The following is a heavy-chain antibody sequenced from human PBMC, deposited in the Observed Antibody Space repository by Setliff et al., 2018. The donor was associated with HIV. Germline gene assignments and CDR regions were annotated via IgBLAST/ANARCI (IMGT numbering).Heavy chain of an antibody. CDR2: ILSTGERT. J-gene: IGHJ5*01. V-gene: IGHV3-23*01. D-gene: IGHD3-10*01. CDR3: FRENWF. Sequence: GSLRLSCAASGFTFSNYAMSWVRQAPGEGLEWVSAILSTGERTFYADSVKGRFTISRDNSRNTLFLQMNNLRPEDTATEFSFRENWF. CDR1: GFTFSNYA.